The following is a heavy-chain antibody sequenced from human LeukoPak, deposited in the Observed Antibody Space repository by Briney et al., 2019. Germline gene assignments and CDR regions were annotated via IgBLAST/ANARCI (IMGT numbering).Heavy chain of an antibody. V-gene: IGHV3-21*01. Sequence: GGSLRLSCAASGFTFSSYSMHWVRQAPGKGLGWVSSITSSSTYIYYADSVKGRFTISRDNAKNSLYLQVDSLRAEDTAVYFCARAGSGSYDTIFDYWGQGTLVTVSS. D-gene: IGHD1-26*01. CDR3: ARAGSGSYDTIFDY. CDR1: GFTFSSYS. J-gene: IGHJ4*02. CDR2: ITSSSTYI.